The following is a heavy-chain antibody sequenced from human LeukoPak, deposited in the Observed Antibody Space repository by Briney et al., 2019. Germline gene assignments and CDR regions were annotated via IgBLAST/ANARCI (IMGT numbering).Heavy chain of an antibody. CDR2: ITTSDGNT. CDR3: AKGGKWDVTPFDY. J-gene: IGHJ4*02. CDR1: GFTFSSYT. Sequence: PGGSLRLSCAASGFTFSSYTMSWVRQAPGKGLEWVSTITTSDGNTYYADSVKGRFTVSRDNSKNTLFLQMNSLRAEDTAVYYCAKGGKWDVTPFDYWGQGTLVTVSS. D-gene: IGHD1-26*01. V-gene: IGHV3-23*01.